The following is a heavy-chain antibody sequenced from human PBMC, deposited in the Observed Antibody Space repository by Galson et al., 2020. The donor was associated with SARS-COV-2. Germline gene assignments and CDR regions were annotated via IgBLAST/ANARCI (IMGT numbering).Heavy chain of an antibody. D-gene: IGHD3-10*01. Sequence: ASVKVSCKASGYTFTSYYMHWVRQAPGQGLEWMGIINPSGGSTSYAQKFQGRVTMTRDTSTSTVYMELSSLRSEDTAVYYCARDPGKGGLWVGELYPYYFDYWGQGTLVTVAS. CDR2: INPSGGST. V-gene: IGHV1-46*01. CDR3: ARDPGKGGLWVGELYPYYFDY. J-gene: IGHJ4*02. CDR1: GYTFTSYY.